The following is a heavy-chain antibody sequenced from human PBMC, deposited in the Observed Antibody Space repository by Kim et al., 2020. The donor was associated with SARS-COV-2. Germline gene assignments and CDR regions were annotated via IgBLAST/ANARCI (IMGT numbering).Heavy chain of an antibody. CDR1: GGSFGGYY. CDR3: ARVLPFVVVPAAMVWFDP. J-gene: IGHJ5*02. V-gene: IGHV4-34*01. Sequence: SETLSLTCAVYGGSFGGYYWSWIRQPPGKGMEWIGEINHSGSTNYNTSLKSRVTISVDTSKTQFSLKLSSVTAADTAVYYCARVLPFVVVPAAMVWFDPWGQGTLVTVSS. D-gene: IGHD2-2*01. CDR2: INHSGST.